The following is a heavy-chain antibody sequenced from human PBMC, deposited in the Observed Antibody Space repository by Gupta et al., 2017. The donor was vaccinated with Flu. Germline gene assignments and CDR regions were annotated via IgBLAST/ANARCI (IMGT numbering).Heavy chain of an antibody. V-gene: IGHV4-34*01. Sequence: QVQLQQWGAGLLKPSETLSLTCAVYGGSFSGYYWSWIRQPPGKGLEWIGEINHSGSTNYNPSLKSRVTISVDTSKNQFSLKLSSVTAADTAVYYCATSRVRGTTLIWGQGTLVTVSS. D-gene: IGHD3-10*01. J-gene: IGHJ4*02. CDR2: INHSGST. CDR3: ATSRVRGTTLI. CDR1: GGSFSGYY.